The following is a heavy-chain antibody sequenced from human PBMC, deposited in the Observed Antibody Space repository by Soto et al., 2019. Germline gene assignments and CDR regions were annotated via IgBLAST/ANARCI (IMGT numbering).Heavy chain of an antibody. CDR2: IKKDGSEE. Sequence: EVQLVESGGGLVQPGGSLRLSCAASGFAFSSYWMSWVRQAPGKGLEWVANIKKDGSEEYYVDSVKGRFTISRDSAKNPLYLQVNSLRAEDTAVYYCATSSDTGYIFDFWGQGTLVTVSS. J-gene: IGHJ4*02. D-gene: IGHD3-9*01. CDR1: GFAFSSYW. CDR3: ATSSDTGYIFDF. V-gene: IGHV3-7*01.